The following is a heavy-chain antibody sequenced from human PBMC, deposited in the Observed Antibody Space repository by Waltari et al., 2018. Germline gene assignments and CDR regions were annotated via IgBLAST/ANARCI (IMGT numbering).Heavy chain of an antibody. D-gene: IGHD3-10*01. CDR2: IWSDGSYE. CDR1: GFAFSSCA. V-gene: IGHV3-33*01. CDR3: ARALGSGSFLIDF. Sequence: QVQLVESGGGVVQPGRSLRLSCAASGFAFSSCAMHWVRQAPGKGLEVVAVIWSDGSYEYYADSVKGRFTVSRDNSKTALFVQMNSLRAEDTAVYYCARALGSGSFLIDFWGQGTLVTVSS. J-gene: IGHJ4*02.